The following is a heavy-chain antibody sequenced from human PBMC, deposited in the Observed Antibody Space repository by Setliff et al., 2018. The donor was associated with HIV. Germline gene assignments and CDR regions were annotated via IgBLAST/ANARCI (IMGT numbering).Heavy chain of an antibody. CDR1: GYTFIGYH. D-gene: IGHD2-2*01. J-gene: IGHJ6*03. CDR3: ARGRGYCSSHGCFYHYMDV. Sequence: ASVKVSCKASGYTFIGYHIHWVRQAPRQGLEWMGRINPNSGATNYAQKFQGRVTMTRDTSSRTAYMELSRLRSDDTAVYFCARGRGYCSSHGCFYHYMDVWAEGTTVTVSS. CDR2: INPNSGAT. V-gene: IGHV1-2*06.